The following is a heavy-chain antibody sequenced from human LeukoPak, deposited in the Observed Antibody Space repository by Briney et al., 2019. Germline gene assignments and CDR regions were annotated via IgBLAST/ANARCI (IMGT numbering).Heavy chain of an antibody. D-gene: IGHD3-16*01. V-gene: IGHV4-59*01. Sequence: PSETLSLTCTVSGGSISSYYWSWIRQPPGKGLEWIGYIYYSGSTNYNPSLKSRVTISVDTSKNQFSLKLSSVTAADTAVYYCARSSGLNYDYVWGSPLIGERFDYWGQGTLVTVSS. CDR1: GGSISSYY. J-gene: IGHJ4*02. CDR2: IYYSGST. CDR3: ARSSGLNYDYVWGSPLIGERFDY.